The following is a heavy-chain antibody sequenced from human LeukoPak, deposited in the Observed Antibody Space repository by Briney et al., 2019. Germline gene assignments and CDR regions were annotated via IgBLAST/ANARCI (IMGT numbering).Heavy chain of an antibody. D-gene: IGHD5-12*01. J-gene: IGHJ4*02. CDR1: GFTFYDFA. Sequence: GSLRLSCAASGFTFYDFAIHWVRQAPGKGLEGGSLISGDGGSTYYADSVKGRFTISRDNSKNSLYLQMNSLRTEDTALYYCAKDIQRIVATYFDYWGQGTLVTVSS. CDR3: AKDIQRIVATYFDY. CDR2: ISGDGGST. V-gene: IGHV3-43*02.